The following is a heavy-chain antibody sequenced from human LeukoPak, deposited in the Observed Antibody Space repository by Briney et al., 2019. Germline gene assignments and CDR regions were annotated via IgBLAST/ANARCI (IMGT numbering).Heavy chain of an antibody. J-gene: IGHJ4*02. Sequence: GRSLRLSCAASGFTFDDYAMHWVRQAPGKGLEWVSGISWNSGSIGYADSVKGRFTISRDNSKNTLYLQMNSLRAEDTAVYYCANAMEYSSSNNNYWGQGTLVTVSS. CDR2: ISWNSGSI. D-gene: IGHD6-6*01. CDR3: ANAMEYSSSNNNY. CDR1: GFTFDDYA. V-gene: IGHV3-9*01.